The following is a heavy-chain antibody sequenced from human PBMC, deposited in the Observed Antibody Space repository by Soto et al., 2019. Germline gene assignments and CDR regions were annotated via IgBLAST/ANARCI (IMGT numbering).Heavy chain of an antibody. J-gene: IGHJ6*02. CDR3: AREAYDILAYGMDV. CDR2: IWYDGSNK. V-gene: IGHV3-33*01. CDR1: GFTFSSYG. D-gene: IGHD3-9*01. Sequence: QVQLVESGGGVVQPGRSLRLSCAASGFTFSSYGMHWVRQAPGKGLEWVAVIWYDGSNKYYADSVKGRFTISRDNSTNTLYLKMNSLRAEDTAVYYCAREAYDILAYGMDVWGQGTTVTVSS.